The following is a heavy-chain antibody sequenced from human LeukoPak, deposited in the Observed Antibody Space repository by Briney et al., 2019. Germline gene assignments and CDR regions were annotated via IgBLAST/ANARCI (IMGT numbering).Heavy chain of an antibody. CDR1: GSSFSSSY. V-gene: IGHV4-4*07. J-gene: IGHJ2*01. Sequence: SETLSLTSTVSGSSFSSSYWSWIRQPAGKGLEWIGRIYASGSTNYNPYFKSRITTSVDTSKNHFSLNLSSVTAADTAVYYCARDWMDSSNWFRWYFDLWGRGTLVIVSS. CDR2: IYASGST. D-gene: IGHD6-13*01. CDR3: ARDWMDSSNWFRWYFDL.